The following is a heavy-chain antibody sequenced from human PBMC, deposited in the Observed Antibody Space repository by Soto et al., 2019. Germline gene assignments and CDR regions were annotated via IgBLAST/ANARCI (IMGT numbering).Heavy chain of an antibody. CDR3: RQIYGSGSWGWYFHS. CDR2: IFWDKND. D-gene: IGHD1-26*01. Sequence: QITLKESGPSLVRPTETLTLTCTFSGFSLITGVGVGWVRQPPGKALEWLAVIFWDKNDYYRPSLQTRVTISTETSEDQVVLTLTNMDPEDTATYFCRQIYGSGSWGWYFHSWGQGTLVTVSS. V-gene: IGHV2-5*02. CDR1: GFSLITGVG. J-gene: IGHJ4*02.